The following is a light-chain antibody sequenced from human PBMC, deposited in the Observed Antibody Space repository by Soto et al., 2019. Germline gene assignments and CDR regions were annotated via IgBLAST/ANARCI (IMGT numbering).Light chain of an antibody. CDR1: QSISSY. J-gene: IGKJ5*01. Sequence: DIQMTQSPASLSASVGDRVTITCLASQSISSYLNWYQQKPGKAPKLLIYAASSLQSGVPSRFSGSGSGTDFTLTISSLQPEDFATYYCQQSYSNISINFGQGTRLEIK. CDR3: QQSYSNISIN. CDR2: AAS. V-gene: IGKV1-39*01.